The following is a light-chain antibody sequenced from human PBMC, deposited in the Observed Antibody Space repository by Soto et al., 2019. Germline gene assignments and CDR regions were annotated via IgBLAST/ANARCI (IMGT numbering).Light chain of an antibody. J-gene: IGKJ2*01. CDR2: GAS. Sequence: EIVMTQSPATLSVSPGERATLSCRASQSVNSNLAWYQQKPGQPPSLLIYGASTRATGVPARFSGSGSGTEFSLTISSLQSEDFAVYYCQQYNDWPPRYTFGQGTKLEIK. CDR3: QQYNDWPPRYT. V-gene: IGKV3-15*01. CDR1: QSVNSN.